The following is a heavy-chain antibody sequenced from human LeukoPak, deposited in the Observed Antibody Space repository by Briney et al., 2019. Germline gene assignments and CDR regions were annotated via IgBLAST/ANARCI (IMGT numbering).Heavy chain of an antibody. J-gene: IGHJ6*02. V-gene: IGHV3-23*01. Sequence: GGSLRLSCAASGFTFSTYAMSWVRQAPGRGLEWVSSISPSGDSRYYADSVKGRFTISRDSSKNTLYLQMNSLRAEDTAVYYCAKGGSSFMYGMDVWGQGTTVTVSS. CDR3: AKGGSSFMYGMDV. D-gene: IGHD3-16*02. CDR2: ISPSGDSR. CDR1: GFTFSTYA.